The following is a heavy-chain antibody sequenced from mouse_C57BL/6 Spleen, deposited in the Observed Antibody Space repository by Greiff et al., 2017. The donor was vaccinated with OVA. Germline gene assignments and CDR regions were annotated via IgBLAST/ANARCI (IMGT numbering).Heavy chain of an antibody. CDR3: ASINWSGPHY. J-gene: IGHJ2*01. CDR2: IYPGDGDN. V-gene: IGHV1-82*01. CDR1: GYAFSSSW. D-gene: IGHD4-1*01. Sequence: VQLQQSGPELVKPGASVKISCKASGYAFSSSWMNWVKQRPGKGLEWIGRIYPGDGDNDYNGKFKGQATLTADKSSITAYMQLSSLTSEDSAVYFCASINWSGPHYWGQGTTLTVSS.